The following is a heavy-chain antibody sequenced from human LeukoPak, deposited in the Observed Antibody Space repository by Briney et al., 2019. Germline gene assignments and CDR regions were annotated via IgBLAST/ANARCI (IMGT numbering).Heavy chain of an antibody. J-gene: IGHJ4*02. CDR2: THHSENT. CDR1: GGSVSSGHNY. CDR3: ARDGGSGRFDY. V-gene: IGHV4-30-4*01. Sequence: PSQTLSLTCTVSGGSVSSGHNYWSWIRQPPGKGLEWIGYTHHSENTYYNPSLKSRVTISVDTSKNQSSLKLSSVTAADTAVYYCARDGGSGRFDYWGQGTLVTVSS. D-gene: IGHD2-15*01.